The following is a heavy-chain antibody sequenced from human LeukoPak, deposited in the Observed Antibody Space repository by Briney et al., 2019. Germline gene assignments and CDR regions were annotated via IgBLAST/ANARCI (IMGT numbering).Heavy chain of an antibody. D-gene: IGHD6-19*01. CDR2: ISYDGSNK. Sequence: GGSLRLSCAASGFTFSSYGMHWVRQAPGKGLEWVAVISYDGSNKYYADSVKGRFTISRDNSKNTLYLQMNSLRAEDTAVYYCAKDQGVAGTFRLRSYYFDYWGQGTLVTVSS. CDR1: GFTFSSYG. V-gene: IGHV3-30*18. J-gene: IGHJ4*02. CDR3: AKDQGVAGTFRLRSYYFDY.